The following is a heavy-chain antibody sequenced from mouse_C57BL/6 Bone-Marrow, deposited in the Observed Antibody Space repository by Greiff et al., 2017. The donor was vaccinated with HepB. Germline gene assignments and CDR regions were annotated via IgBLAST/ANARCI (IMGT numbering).Heavy chain of an antibody. CDR2: IWSGGST. CDR1: GFSLTSYG. V-gene: IGHV2-2*01. D-gene: IGHD2-4*01. Sequence: VKLVESGPGLVQPSQSLSITCTVSGFSLTSYGVHWVRQSPGKGLEWLGVIWSGGSTDYNAAFISRLSISKDNSKSQVFFKMNSLQADDTAIYYCARKDYDAWFAYWGQGTLVTVSA. J-gene: IGHJ3*01. CDR3: ARKDYDAWFAY.